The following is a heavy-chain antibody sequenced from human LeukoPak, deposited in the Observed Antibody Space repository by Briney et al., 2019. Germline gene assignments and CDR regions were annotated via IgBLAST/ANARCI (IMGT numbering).Heavy chain of an antibody. V-gene: IGHV3-23*01. CDR2: ISGSGGST. CDR3: AKDPGGVRFLEWLSSYYFDY. Sequence: GGSLRLSCAASGFTFSSYAMSWVRQAPGKGLESVSAISGSGGSTYYADSVKGRFTISRDNSKNTLYLQMNSLRAEDTAVYHCAKDPGGVRFLEWLSSYYFDYWGQGTLVTVSS. J-gene: IGHJ4*02. D-gene: IGHD3-3*01. CDR1: GFTFSSYA.